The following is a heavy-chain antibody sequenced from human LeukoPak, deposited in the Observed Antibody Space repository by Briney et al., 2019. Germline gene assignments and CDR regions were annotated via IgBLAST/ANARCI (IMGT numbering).Heavy chain of an antibody. J-gene: IGHJ4*02. CDR3: ARGDSIWSLDY. V-gene: IGHV1-8*01. CDR1: GYSFSTYD. CDR2: MNPKSGNA. D-gene: IGHD4-11*01. Sequence: GASVKVSCKASGYSFSTYDINWVRQAIGQGLEWMGWMNPKSGNAGYAQNFQGRVTMTRNTSINTAYMELSSLRSDDTAVYYCARGDSIWSLDYWGQGILVTVSS.